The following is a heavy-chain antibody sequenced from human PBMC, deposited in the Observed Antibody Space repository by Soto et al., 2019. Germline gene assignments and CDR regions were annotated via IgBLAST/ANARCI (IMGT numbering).Heavy chain of an antibody. Sequence: QVQLVESGGGVVQPGKSLRLSCAASGFSFTAYAMLWVRQAPGKGLEWVSIISYDGRDKYYADSVKGRFSISRDDFKNILYLQLNSLRPGDTAVYYSVAGLTWGDYWGQGTLVTVSS. CDR1: GFSFTAYA. D-gene: IGHD3-16*01. V-gene: IGHV3-30*14. J-gene: IGHJ4*02. CDR3: VAGLTWGDY. CDR2: ISYDGRDK.